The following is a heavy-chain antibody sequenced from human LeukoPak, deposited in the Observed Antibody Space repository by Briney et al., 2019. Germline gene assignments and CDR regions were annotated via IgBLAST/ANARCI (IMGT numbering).Heavy chain of an antibody. CDR1: GFSFRNYA. Sequence: GGSLRVSCEASGFSFRNYAMNWVRQAPGKGLEWVASISGTGGSTFYADFAKGRFIISRDNSKDTLSLQLNSLTGTDTAVYFCAKESVAIPQFFKSWGRGILVTVSS. V-gene: IGHV3-23*01. CDR2: ISGTGGST. J-gene: IGHJ4*02. CDR3: AKESVAIPQFFKS. D-gene: IGHD2-21*01.